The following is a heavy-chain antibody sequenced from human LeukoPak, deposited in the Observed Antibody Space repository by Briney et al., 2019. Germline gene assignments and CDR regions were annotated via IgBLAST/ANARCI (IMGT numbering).Heavy chain of an antibody. D-gene: IGHD2-21*02. CDR3: ARHEAYCGGDCYPDAFDI. CDR2: IYFSGST. CDR1: CGSISSSSYF. Sequence: SETPSPPCPVSCGSISSSSYFLGWVPQPPRKGPGWVWGIYFSGSTYYNPSLKSRVTISVDTSKNQFSLKLSSVTAADTAVHYCARHEAYCGGDCYPDAFDIWGQGTMVTVSS. J-gene: IGHJ3*02. V-gene: IGHV4-39*01.